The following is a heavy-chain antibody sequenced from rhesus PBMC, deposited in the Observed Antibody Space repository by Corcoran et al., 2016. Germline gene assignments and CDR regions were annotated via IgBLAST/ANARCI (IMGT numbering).Heavy chain of an antibody. Sequence: EVYMVESGGGLAKPGGSLRLSCAASGFTFRDSWMKWVRQTPGKGLEWISSISRGGATYYADSMKGRFTISRDNSKNTLSLQMNSLTIDDMAVYYCAEGDRGWGQGVLVTVST. CDR3: AEGDRG. CDR1: GFTFRDSW. V-gene: IGHV3S42*01. J-gene: IGHJ4*01. D-gene: IGHD5-42*01. CDR2: ISRGGAT.